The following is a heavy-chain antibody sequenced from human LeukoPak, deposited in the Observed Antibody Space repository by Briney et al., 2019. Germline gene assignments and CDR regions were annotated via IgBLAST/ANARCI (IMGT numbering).Heavy chain of an antibody. CDR1: GGSISSYY. CDR3: ARAYGSGSYSNYYYYGMDV. J-gene: IGHJ6*02. CDR2: IYYSGST. Sequence: SETLSLTCTVSGGSISSYYWSWIRQPPGKGLEWIGYIYYSGSTNYNPSLKSRVTISVDTSKNQFSLKLSSVTAADTAVYYCARAYGSGSYSNYYYYGMDVWGQGTTVTVSS. D-gene: IGHD3-10*01. V-gene: IGHV4-59*08.